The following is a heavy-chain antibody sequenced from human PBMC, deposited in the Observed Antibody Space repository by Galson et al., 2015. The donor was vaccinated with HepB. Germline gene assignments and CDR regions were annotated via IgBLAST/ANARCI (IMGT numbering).Heavy chain of an antibody. D-gene: IGHD3-10*01. CDR3: ARDPAFGALDY. CDR2: IKEDGSEK. Sequence: SLRLSCAAAGFTFRSSWMSWVRQAPGKGLEWVAIIKEDGSEKNYVDSVTGRFTISRDNARNLLYLQMDSLRAEDTAVYYCARDPAFGALDYWGQGTLVTVSS. J-gene: IGHJ4*02. CDR1: GFTFRSSW. V-gene: IGHV3-7*01.